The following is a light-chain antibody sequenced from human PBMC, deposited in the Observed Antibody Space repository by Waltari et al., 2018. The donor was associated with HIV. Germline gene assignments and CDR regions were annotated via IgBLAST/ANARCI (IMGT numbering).Light chain of an antibody. Sequence: SYTLTQPPSVSVAPGQTARITCEGTTIGSRTVHWYQQKPGQAPTVVVYDDDDRPSGIPVRFSGSNSENTATLTISRVEAGDEADYYCQVWDSSTDHVIFGGGTKLTVL. J-gene: IGLJ2*01. CDR1: TIGSRT. CDR2: DDD. CDR3: QVWDSSTDHVI. V-gene: IGLV3-21*02.